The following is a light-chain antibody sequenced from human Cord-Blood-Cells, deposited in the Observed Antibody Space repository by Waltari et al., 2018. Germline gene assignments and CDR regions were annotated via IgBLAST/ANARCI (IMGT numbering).Light chain of an antibody. CDR3: SSYTSISTLV. J-gene: IGLJ3*02. Sequence: QSALTQPASVSGSPGQSITISCTGTSSDVGGYNYVSWYQQHPGKAPKLMIYDVSNRPSWVSNRFSGSKSGNTASLTISGLQAEDEADYYCSSYTSISTLVFGGGTKLTVL. V-gene: IGLV2-14*01. CDR1: SSDVGGYNY. CDR2: DVS.